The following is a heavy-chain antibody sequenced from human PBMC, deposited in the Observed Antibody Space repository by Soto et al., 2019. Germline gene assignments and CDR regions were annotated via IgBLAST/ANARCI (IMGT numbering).Heavy chain of an antibody. CDR1: GGSISSSSYY. Sequence: QLQLQESGPGLVKPSETLSLTCTVSGGSISSSSYYWGWIRQPPGKGLEWIGSIYYSGSTYYNPSGKSRVTMAVDTSKNQVSLKVSSVTAADTAVYYCARPVDTDSYGMDVWGQGTTVTVSS. J-gene: IGHJ6*02. D-gene: IGHD5-18*01. V-gene: IGHV4-39*01. CDR2: IYYSGST. CDR3: ARPVDTDSYGMDV.